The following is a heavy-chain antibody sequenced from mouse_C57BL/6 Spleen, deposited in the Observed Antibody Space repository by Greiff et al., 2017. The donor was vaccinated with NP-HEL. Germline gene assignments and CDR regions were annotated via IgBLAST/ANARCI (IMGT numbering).Heavy chain of an antibody. CDR2: IYPGDGDT. V-gene: IGHV1-82*01. J-gene: IGHJ3*01. CDR3: ARSWDWAY. D-gene: IGHD4-1*01. Sequence: QVQLKESGPELVKPGASVKISCKASGYAFSSSWMNWVKQRPGKGLEWIGRIYPGDGDTNYNGKFKGKATLTADKSSSTAYMQLSSLTSEDSAVYFCARSWDWAYWGQGTLVTVSA. CDR1: GYAFSSSW.